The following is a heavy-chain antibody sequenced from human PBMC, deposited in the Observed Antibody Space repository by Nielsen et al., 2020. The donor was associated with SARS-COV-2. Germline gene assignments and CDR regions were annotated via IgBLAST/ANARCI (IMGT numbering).Heavy chain of an antibody. Sequence: WVRQAPGQGLEWMGWMNPNSGNTGYAQKFQGRVTMTRNTSISTAYMELSSLRSEDTAVYYCARGDGIVVVTAPFDYWGQGTLVTVSS. D-gene: IGHD2-21*02. V-gene: IGHV1-8*01. CDR2: MNPNSGNT. CDR3: ARGDGIVVVTAPFDY. J-gene: IGHJ4*02.